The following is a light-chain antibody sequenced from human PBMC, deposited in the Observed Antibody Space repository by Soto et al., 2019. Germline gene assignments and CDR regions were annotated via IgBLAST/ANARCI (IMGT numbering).Light chain of an antibody. V-gene: IGKV1-5*03. CDR2: KAS. J-gene: IGKJ1*01. CDR3: QQFSNYWT. CDR1: QDINHY. Sequence: GDRVTITCRASQDINHYLAWYQQKPGKAPNLLIYKASSLKSGVPSRFSGSGSGTEFTLTISSLQPDDFGTYYCQQFSNYWTFGQGTKVKIK.